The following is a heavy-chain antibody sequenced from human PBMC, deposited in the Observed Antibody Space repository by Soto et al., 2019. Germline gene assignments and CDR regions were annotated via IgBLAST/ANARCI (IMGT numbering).Heavy chain of an antibody. Sequence: PGGSLRLSCSATGFTFSSYSMNWVRQAPGKGLEWVSSISSSSSYIYYADSVKGRFTISRDNAKNSLYLQMNSLRAEDTAVYYCARETERGEGYMEVWGKGTTVTVSS. V-gene: IGHV3-21*01. CDR2: ISSSSSYI. D-gene: IGHD1-1*01. J-gene: IGHJ6*03. CDR1: GFTFSSYS. CDR3: ARETERGEGYMEV.